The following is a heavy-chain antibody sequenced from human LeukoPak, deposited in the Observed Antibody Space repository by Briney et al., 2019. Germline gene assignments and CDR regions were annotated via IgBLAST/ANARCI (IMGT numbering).Heavy chain of an antibody. Sequence: SETLSLTCAVSGGSISSSNWWSWVRQPPGKGLEWIGEIYHSGSTNYNPSLKSRVTISVDKSKNQFSLKLSSVTAADTAVYYCARDYRYYDILTGYYYYYYGMDVWGQGTTVTVSS. CDR1: GGSISSSNW. CDR2: IYHSGST. J-gene: IGHJ6*02. D-gene: IGHD3-9*01. V-gene: IGHV4-4*02. CDR3: ARDYRYYDILTGYYYYYYGMDV.